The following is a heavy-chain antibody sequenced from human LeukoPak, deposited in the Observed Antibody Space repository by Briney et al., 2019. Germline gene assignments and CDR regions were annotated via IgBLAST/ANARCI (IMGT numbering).Heavy chain of an antibody. Sequence: SETLSLTCAVYGGSFSGYYWSWIRQPPGKGLEWIGEINHSGSTNYNPSLKSRVTISVDTSKNQFSLKLSSVTAADTAVYYCARKGDYWGQGTLVTVSS. CDR3: ARKGDY. V-gene: IGHV4-34*01. J-gene: IGHJ4*02. CDR2: INHSGST. CDR1: GGSFSGYY.